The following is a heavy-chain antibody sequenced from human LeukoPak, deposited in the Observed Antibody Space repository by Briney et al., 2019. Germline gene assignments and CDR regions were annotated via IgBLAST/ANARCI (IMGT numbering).Heavy chain of an antibody. CDR3: AGIAVAGRDPFDY. J-gene: IGHJ4*02. CDR2: INHSGST. V-gene: IGHV4-34*01. D-gene: IGHD6-19*01. CDR1: GGSFSGYY. Sequence: SETLSLTCAVYGGSFSGYYWSWIRQPPGEGLEWIGEINHSGSTNYNPSLKSRVTISVDTSKNQFSLKLSSVTAADTAVYYCAGIAVAGRDPFDYWGQGTLVTVSS.